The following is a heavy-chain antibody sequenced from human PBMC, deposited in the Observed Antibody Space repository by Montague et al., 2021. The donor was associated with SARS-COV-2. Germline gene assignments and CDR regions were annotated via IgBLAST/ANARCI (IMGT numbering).Heavy chain of an antibody. CDR2: INHSGST. CDR1: GGSFSDYY. CDR3: ARGAPTISMILVVMTGAGWYFDL. Sequence: SETLSLTCAVYGGSFSDYYWSWIRQPPGKGLGWIGEINHSGSTNYNPSLRSRVTISVDTSKNQFSLKLSAVTAADTAVYYCARGAPTISMILVVMTGAGWYFDLWGRGPLVPVPP. D-gene: IGHD3-22*01. V-gene: IGHV4-34*01. J-gene: IGHJ2*01.